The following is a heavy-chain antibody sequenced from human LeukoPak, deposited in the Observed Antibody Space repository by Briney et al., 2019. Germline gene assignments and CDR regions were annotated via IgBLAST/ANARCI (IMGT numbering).Heavy chain of an antibody. J-gene: IGHJ4*02. CDR2: ISSGSSTI. CDR3: ARGGPYWGSSSWYFDY. CDR1: GFTFSSYS. Sequence: GGSLRLSCAASGFTFSSYSMNWVRQAPGKGLEWVSYISSGSSTIYYADSVKGRFTISRDNAKNSLYLQMNSLRAEDTAVYYCARGGPYWGSSSWYFDYWGQGTLVTVSS. V-gene: IGHV3-48*04. D-gene: IGHD6-13*01.